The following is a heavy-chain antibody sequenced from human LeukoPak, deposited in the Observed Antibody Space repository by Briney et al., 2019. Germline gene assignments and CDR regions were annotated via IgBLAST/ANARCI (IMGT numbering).Heavy chain of an antibody. CDR2: ISYDGSNK. CDR1: GFTFSSYG. V-gene: IGHV3-30*03. D-gene: IGHD1-7*01. J-gene: IGHJ4*02. CDR3: ARDSLTNYAEDC. Sequence: GGSLRLSCAASGFTFSSYGMHWVRQAPGKGLEWVAVISYDGSNKYYADSVKGRFTISRDNSKSTLYLQMNSLRAEDTAVYYCARDSLTNYAEDCWGQGTLVTVSS.